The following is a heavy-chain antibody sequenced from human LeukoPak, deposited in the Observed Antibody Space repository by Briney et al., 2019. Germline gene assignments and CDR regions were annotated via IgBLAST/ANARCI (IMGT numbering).Heavy chain of an antibody. V-gene: IGHV1-69*06. CDR3: ARADYRPSVATIFVGWFDP. Sequence: SVKVSCKASGGTFSSYAISWVRQAPGQGLEWMGGIIPIFGTANYAQKFQGRVTITADKSTSTAYMELSSLRSEDTAVYYCARADYRPSVATIFVGWFDPWGQGTLVTVSS. CDR1: GGTFSSYA. J-gene: IGHJ5*02. D-gene: IGHD5-12*01. CDR2: IIPIFGTA.